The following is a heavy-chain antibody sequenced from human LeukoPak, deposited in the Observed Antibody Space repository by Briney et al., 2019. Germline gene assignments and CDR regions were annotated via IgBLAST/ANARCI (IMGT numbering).Heavy chain of an antibody. CDR2: ISGYNGDT. CDR1: GCPFSNYG. CDR3: ARDDAQGIAAAAPLVYYGMDV. V-gene: IGHV1-18*01. Sequence: GAVQVSFKASGCPFSNYGISWVRPAPGQGLEWMGWISGYNGDTNYAQKFQGRVTVTTDTSTSTAFMELRSLRSDDTAVYYCARDDAQGIAAAAPLVYYGMDVWGQGTTVTVSS. J-gene: IGHJ6*02. D-gene: IGHD6-13*01.